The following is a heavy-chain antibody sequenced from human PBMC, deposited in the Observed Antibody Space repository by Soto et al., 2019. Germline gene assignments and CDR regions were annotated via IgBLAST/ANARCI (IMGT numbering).Heavy chain of an antibody. V-gene: IGHV3-48*02. Sequence: GGSLRLSCAASGFTFSAYSMNWVRQAPGKGLEWVSYITSTSSPIYYADSVKGRLTTSRDNAKNSLYLELNSLRDEDTAVYYCARDTRSSHAFDIWGPGTMVTVSS. CDR2: ITSTSSPI. CDR3: ARDTRSSHAFDI. CDR1: GFTFSAYS. J-gene: IGHJ3*02. D-gene: IGHD6-13*01.